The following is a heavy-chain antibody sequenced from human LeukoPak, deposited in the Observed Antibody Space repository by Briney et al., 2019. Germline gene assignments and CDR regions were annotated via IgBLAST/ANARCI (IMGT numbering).Heavy chain of an antibody. D-gene: IGHD2-21*01. CDR2: IYSTGDT. V-gene: IGHV4-61*02. Sequence: SETLSLTCTVSGGSISSGSYYWSWIRQPAGKGLEWTGRIYSTGDTNYNPSLKSRLTISVDTSKNQFSLKLTSVTAADTAVYYCAREIRCGAECYGYYFDYWGQGTLVTVSS. J-gene: IGHJ4*02. CDR3: AREIRCGAECYGYYFDY. CDR1: GGSISSGSYY.